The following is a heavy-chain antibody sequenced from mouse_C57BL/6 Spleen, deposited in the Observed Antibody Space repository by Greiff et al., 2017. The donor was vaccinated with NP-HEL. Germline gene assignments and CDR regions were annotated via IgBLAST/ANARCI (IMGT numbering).Heavy chain of an antibody. CDR3: ARSEGPPNYYGSRYFDV. Sequence: QVQLQQSGAELVRPGTSVKVSCKASGYAFTNYLIEWVKQRPGQGLEWIGVINPGSGGTNYNEKFKGKATLTADKSSSTAYMQLSSLTSEDSAVYFCARSEGPPNYYGSRYFDVWGTGTTVTVSS. V-gene: IGHV1-54*01. D-gene: IGHD1-1*01. J-gene: IGHJ1*03. CDR2: INPGSGGT. CDR1: GYAFTNYL.